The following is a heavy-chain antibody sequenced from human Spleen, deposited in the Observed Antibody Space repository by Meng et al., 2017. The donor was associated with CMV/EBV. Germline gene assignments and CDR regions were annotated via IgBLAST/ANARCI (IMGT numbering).Heavy chain of an antibody. J-gene: IGHJ4*02. CDR2: ISTDSSFK. D-gene: IGHD3-10*01. V-gene: IGHV3-11*06. CDR1: GFNFKACF. Sequence: VPLAESGGGLVKPGGSLSISCAASGFNFKACFMSWHRPSRGKGLEWVRYISTDSSFKIYAASVKRRFTNSREDAKNSLYLQINSPRVEDTAVYYCASEGPMLRGVKENDFWGQGTLVTVSS. CDR3: ASEGPMLRGVKENDF.